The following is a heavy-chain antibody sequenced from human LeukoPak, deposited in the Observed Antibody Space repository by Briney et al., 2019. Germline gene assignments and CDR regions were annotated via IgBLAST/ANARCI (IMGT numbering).Heavy chain of an antibody. V-gene: IGHV5-51*01. Sequence: GESLKISCKGSGYSFTSYSIGWVRQMPGKGLEWMGIIYPGDSDTRYSPSFQGQVTISADKSISTAYLQGSSLKASETAMYYCARHGSDYSSGWADYWGQGTLVTVSS. CDR2: IYPGDSDT. J-gene: IGHJ4*02. CDR3: ARHGSDYSSGWADY. CDR1: GYSFTSYS. D-gene: IGHD6-19*01.